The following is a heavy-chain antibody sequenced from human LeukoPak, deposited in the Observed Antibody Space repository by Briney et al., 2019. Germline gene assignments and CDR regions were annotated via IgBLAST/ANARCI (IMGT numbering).Heavy chain of an antibody. CDR1: VFTFSNYG. J-gene: IGHJ4*02. Sequence: GGSLRLFCAASVFTFSNYGVHWVPQAPGKGVVWVSRIANDVTTTSYADSVRGRFTISRDNAKSALYLQMNSLRAEDTAVYYCAREYWGSSFDYWGQGTLVSVSS. V-gene: IGHV3-74*01. CDR2: IANDVTTT. D-gene: IGHD2-15*01. CDR3: AREYWGSSFDY.